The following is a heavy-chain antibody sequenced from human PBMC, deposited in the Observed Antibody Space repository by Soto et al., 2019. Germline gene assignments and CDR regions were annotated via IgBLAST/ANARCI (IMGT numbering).Heavy chain of an antibody. Sequence: QVQLVQSGAEVKKPGASVKVSCKASGYTFTSYAMHWVRQAPGQRLEWMGWINAGNGNTKYSQKFQGRVTITRDTSASIAYMELSSLRSEDTAVYYCARDREYDFWSPGYMDVWGKGTTVTVSS. CDR3: ARDREYDFWSPGYMDV. CDR1: GYTFTSYA. J-gene: IGHJ6*03. D-gene: IGHD3-3*01. CDR2: INAGNGNT. V-gene: IGHV1-3*01.